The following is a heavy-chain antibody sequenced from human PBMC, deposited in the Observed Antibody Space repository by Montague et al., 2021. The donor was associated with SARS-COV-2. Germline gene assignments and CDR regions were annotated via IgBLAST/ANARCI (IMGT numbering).Heavy chain of an antibody. V-gene: IGHV4-34*01. CDR2: INHSGST. D-gene: IGHD6-13*01. Sequence: SETLSLTCAVYDGSFSGYYWSWIRQPPGKGPEWIGEINHSGSTNXNPSLKSRVTISVDTSKNQFSLKLSSVTAADTAVYYCARGRYSSSWYGERRNWFDPWGQGTLVTVSS. CDR3: ARGRYSSSWYGERRNWFDP. CDR1: DGSFSGYY. J-gene: IGHJ5*02.